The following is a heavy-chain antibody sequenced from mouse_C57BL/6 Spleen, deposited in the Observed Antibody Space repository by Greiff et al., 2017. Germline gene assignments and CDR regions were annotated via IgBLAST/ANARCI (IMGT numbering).Heavy chain of an antibody. V-gene: IGHV1-81*01. J-gene: IGHJ1*03. Sequence: VKLVESGAELARPGASVKLSCKASGYTFTSYGISWVKQRTGQGLEWIGEIYPRSGNTYYNEKFKGKATLTADKSSSTAYMELRSLTSEDSAVYFCARRDDYDWYFDVWGTGTTVTVSS. CDR2: IYPRSGNT. CDR1: GYTFTSYG. CDR3: ARRDDYDWYFDV. D-gene: IGHD2-4*01.